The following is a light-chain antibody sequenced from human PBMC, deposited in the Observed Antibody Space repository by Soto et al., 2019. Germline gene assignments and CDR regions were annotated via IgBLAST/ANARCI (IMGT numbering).Light chain of an antibody. J-gene: IGKJ5*01. V-gene: IGKV1-39*01. CDR3: QHSYNNFPIT. CDR2: DAS. Sequence: RFTVTCRASQSISRYLNSYQKKPRKARNLLIFDASSMQSGVPSRFSGRGCGAEYTLTTSSMQPEDFFDYFCQHSYNNFPITFGQGTRLDTK. CDR1: QSISRY.